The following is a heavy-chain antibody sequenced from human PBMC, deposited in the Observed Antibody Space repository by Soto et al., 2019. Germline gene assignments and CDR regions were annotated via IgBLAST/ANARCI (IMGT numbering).Heavy chain of an antibody. CDR2: ISYDGKNE. J-gene: IGHJ6*02. D-gene: IGHD2-15*01. CDR3: ARVRVGVSATDYGMDV. CDR1: TFTFSNFA. V-gene: IGHV3-30*04. Sequence: QVQLVESGGGVVQPGRSLRLSCVASTFTFSNFAMHWVRQAPGKGLEWVALISYDGKNEYYADSVKGRFTISRDNXKXXLYLQMSSLRDEDTAVYYCARVRVGVSATDYGMDVWGQGTTVTVSS.